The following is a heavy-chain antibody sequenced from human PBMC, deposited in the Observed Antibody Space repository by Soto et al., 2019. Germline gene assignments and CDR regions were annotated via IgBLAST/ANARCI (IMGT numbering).Heavy chain of an antibody. D-gene: IGHD3-22*01. J-gene: IGHJ4*02. CDR2: MYRDGKT. V-gene: IGHV3-53*02. CDR1: GFTVSSNY. Sequence: EVQLVESGGDLIQPGGSLRLSCAASGFTVSSNYMSWVRQAPGKGLEWVSVMYRDGKTFYADSVKGRFTISRDTSKNTLYLHMNSLRADDTAVYYCARDLGSDSGGHSGADWGRGTRVTVSA. CDR3: ARDLGSDSGGHSGAD.